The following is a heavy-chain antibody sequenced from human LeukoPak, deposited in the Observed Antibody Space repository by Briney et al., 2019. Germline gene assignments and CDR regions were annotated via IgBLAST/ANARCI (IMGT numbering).Heavy chain of an antibody. V-gene: IGHV4-59*08. CDR2: IYYSGST. Sequence: PSETLSLTCTVSGGSISSYYWSWIRQPPGKGLELIGYIYYSGSTNYNPSLKSRVTISVDTSKNQFSLKLTSVTAADTAVYYCAIDYGGGNYWGQGTLVTVSS. D-gene: IGHD4-23*01. CDR3: AIDYGGGNY. J-gene: IGHJ4*02. CDR1: GGSISSYY.